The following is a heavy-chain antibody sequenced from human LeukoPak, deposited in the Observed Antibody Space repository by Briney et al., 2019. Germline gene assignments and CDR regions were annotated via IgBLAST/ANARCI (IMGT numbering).Heavy chain of an antibody. J-gene: IGHJ4*02. CDR1: GGSISSSTFY. D-gene: IGHD6-13*01. Sequence: SETLSLTCTVSGGSISSSTFYWGWIRQPPGKGLEWIGYIYYSGSTNYNPSLKSRVTISVDTSKNQFSLKLSSVTAADTAVYYCARVDSSSWSEFFDYWGQGTLVTVSS. V-gene: IGHV4-61*05. CDR2: IYYSGST. CDR3: ARVDSSSWSEFFDY.